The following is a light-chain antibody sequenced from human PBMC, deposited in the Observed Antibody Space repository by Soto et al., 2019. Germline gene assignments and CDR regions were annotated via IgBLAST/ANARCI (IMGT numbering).Light chain of an antibody. CDR3: QVWDSSSDHDV. V-gene: IGLV3-21*04. CDR2: YDS. Sequence: SYELTQPPSVSVAPGKTARITCGGNNIGSKSVHWYQQKPGQAPVLVIYYDSDRPSGIPERFSGSNSGNTATLTISRVEAGDEADYYCQVWDSSSDHDVFGGGTQLTVL. CDR1: NIGSKS. J-gene: IGLJ7*01.